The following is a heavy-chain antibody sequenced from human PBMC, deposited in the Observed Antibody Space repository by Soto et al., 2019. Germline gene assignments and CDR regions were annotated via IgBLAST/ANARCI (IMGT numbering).Heavy chain of an antibody. CDR3: ARAHYGDYGYGMDV. V-gene: IGHV4-30-2*01. Sequence: SETLSLTCTVSGGSISSGGYSWSWIRQPPGKGLEWIGYIYHSGSTYYNPSLKSRVTISVDRSKNQFSLKLSSVTVADTAVYYCARAHYGDYGYGMDVWGQGTTVTVSS. CDR2: IYHSGST. CDR1: GGSISSGGYS. D-gene: IGHD4-17*01. J-gene: IGHJ6*02.